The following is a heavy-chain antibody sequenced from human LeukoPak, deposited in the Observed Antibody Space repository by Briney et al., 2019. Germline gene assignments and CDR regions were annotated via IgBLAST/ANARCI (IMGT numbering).Heavy chain of an antibody. CDR3: ASNSFDYYGSGSYSVDC. CDR2: IYTFGRI. V-gene: IGHV4-61*02. D-gene: IGHD3-10*01. J-gene: IGHJ4*02. Sequence: SQTLSLTCTVSGASISSGDYYWSWIRQPAGKGLEWIGRIYTFGRISYNPSLQSRVTISVDASKNQFSLKLSSVTAADTAVYYCASNSFDYYGSGSYSVDCWGQGTLVTVSS. CDR1: GASISSGDYY.